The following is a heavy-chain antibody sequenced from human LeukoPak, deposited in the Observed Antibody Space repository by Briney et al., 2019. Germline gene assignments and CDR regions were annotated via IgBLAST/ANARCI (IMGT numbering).Heavy chain of an antibody. J-gene: IGHJ3*02. D-gene: IGHD2-15*01. V-gene: IGHV4-34*01. CDR2: INHSGST. CDR3: ARVGYCSGGSCYGAFDI. Sequence: SXTLSLTCAVYGGSFSGYYWSWIRQPPGKGLEWIGEINHSGSTNYNPSLKSRVTISVDTSKNQFSLKLSSVTAADTAVYYCARVGYCSGGSCYGAFDIWGQGTMVTVSS. CDR1: GGSFSGYY.